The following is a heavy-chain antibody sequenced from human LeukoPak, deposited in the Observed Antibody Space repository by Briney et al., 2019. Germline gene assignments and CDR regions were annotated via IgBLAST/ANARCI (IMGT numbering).Heavy chain of an antibody. Sequence: PGGSLRLSCAASGFTFSSYSMNWVRQAPGKGLEWVSSISSSSYIYYADSVKGRFTISRDNAKNSLYLQMNSLRAEDTAVYYCARDRTVTTSARFDYWGQGTLVTVSS. V-gene: IGHV3-21*01. CDR3: ARDRTVTTSARFDY. J-gene: IGHJ4*02. D-gene: IGHD4-11*01. CDR2: ISSSSYI. CDR1: GFTFSSYS.